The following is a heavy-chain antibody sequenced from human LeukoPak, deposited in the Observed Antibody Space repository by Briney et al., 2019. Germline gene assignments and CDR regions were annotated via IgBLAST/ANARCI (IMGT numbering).Heavy chain of an antibody. J-gene: IGHJ4*02. D-gene: IGHD1-26*01. CDR1: GFTFSSYA. CDR2: ISGSGGST. Sequence: GGSLRLSCAASGFTFSSYAMSWVRQAPGKGLEWVSAISGSGGSTYYADSVKGRFTISRDNSKNTLYLQMNSLRAEDTAVYYCARALRIYYYFDYWGQGTLVTVSS. V-gene: IGHV3-23*01. CDR3: ARALRIYYYFDY.